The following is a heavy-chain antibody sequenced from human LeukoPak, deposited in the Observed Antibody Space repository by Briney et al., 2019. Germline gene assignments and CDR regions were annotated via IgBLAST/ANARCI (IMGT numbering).Heavy chain of an antibody. Sequence: PGRSLRLSCAASEFTFSSYWMDWVRQAPGKGLVWVSRIKGDGSSTTYADSVKGRFTISRDNAKNTLYLQMNSLTAEDTAVYYCARGAYCGGDCPLPDSLYWGRGTLVTVSS. V-gene: IGHV3-74*01. CDR2: IKGDGSST. D-gene: IGHD2-21*01. CDR3: ARGAYCGGDCPLPDSLY. J-gene: IGHJ4*02. CDR1: EFTFSSYW.